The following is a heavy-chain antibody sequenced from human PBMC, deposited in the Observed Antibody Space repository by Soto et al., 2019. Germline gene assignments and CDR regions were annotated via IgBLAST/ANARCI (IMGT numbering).Heavy chain of an antibody. V-gene: IGHV3-74*01. CDR1: GFTFSNYW. J-gene: IGHJ6*02. CDR3: ARDFWSGSYGMDV. D-gene: IGHD3-3*01. Sequence: GSLRLSCAASGFTFSNYWMHWVRQAPGKGLVWVSRINSDGSSTSYADSVKGRFTISRDNAKNTLYLQMNSLRAEDTAVYFCARDFWSGSYGMDVWGQGTTVTVS. CDR2: INSDGSST.